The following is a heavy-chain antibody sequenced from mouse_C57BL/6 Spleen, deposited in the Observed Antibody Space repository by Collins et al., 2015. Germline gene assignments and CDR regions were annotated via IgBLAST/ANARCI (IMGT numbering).Heavy chain of an antibody. Sequence: QAYLQQSGAELVRPGASVKMSCKASGYTFTSYNMHWVKQTPRQGLEWIGAIYPGNGDTSYNQKLKGKATLTVDKSSSTAYMQLSSLTSEDSAVYFCARYRSYYSNYGYFDYWGQGTTLTVSS. CDR2: IYPGNGDT. CDR3: ARYRSYYSNYGYFDY. CDR1: GYTFTSYN. V-gene: IGHV1-12*01. J-gene: IGHJ2*01. D-gene: IGHD2-5*01.